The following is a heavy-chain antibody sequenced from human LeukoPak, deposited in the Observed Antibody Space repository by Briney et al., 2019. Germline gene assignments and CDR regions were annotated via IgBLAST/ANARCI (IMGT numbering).Heavy chain of an antibody. V-gene: IGHV3-23*01. J-gene: IGHJ4*02. D-gene: IGHD3-10*01. CDR2: ISADSATT. Sequence: TGGSLRLSCAASGFTFSDYEMNWVRQAPGKGLEWVSVISADSATTFYADSVKGRFTISRDNAKNTVFLQMSSLRAEDTALYYCARKSASGNYPLDYWGQGTLVTVSS. CDR3: ARKSASGNYPLDY. CDR1: GFTFSDYE.